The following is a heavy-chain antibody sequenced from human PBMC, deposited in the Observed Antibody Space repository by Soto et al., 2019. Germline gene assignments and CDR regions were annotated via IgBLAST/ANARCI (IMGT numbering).Heavy chain of an antibody. CDR3: ARDSNSGYLNEYFQH. V-gene: IGHV3-7*01. CDR1: GFTFSSYW. Sequence: GGSLRLSCAASGFTFSSYWMSWVRQAPGKGLEWVANIKQDGSEKYYVDSVKGRFTISRDNAKNSLYLQMNSLRAEDTAVYYCARDSNSGYLNEYFQHWGQGTLVTVSS. J-gene: IGHJ1*01. D-gene: IGHD5-12*01. CDR2: IKQDGSEK.